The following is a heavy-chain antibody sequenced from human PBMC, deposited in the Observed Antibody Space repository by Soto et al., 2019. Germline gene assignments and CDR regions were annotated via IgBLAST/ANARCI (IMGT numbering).Heavy chain of an antibody. V-gene: IGHV4-31*03. CDR1: GGSISSGGYY. CDR3: ARDSPRYCSSTSCSPLGFDP. Sequence: SETLSLTCTVSGGSISSGGYYWSWIRQHPGKGLEWIGYIYYSGSTYYNPSLKSRVTISVDTSKNQFSLKLSSVTAADTAVYYCARDSPRYCSSTSCSPLGFDPWGQGTLVTVSS. D-gene: IGHD2-2*01. J-gene: IGHJ5*02. CDR2: IYYSGST.